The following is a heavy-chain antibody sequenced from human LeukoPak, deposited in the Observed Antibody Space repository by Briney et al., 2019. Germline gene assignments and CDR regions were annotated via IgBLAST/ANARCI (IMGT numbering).Heavy chain of an antibody. V-gene: IGHV1-2*02. Sequence: ASVKVSCKASGYTFTGYYMHWVRQAPGQGLEWMGWINPNSGGTNYAQKFQGRVTMTRDTSTSTVYMELSSLRSEDTAVYYCARDCPYYYDSSGYHRSYMFDYWGQGTLVTVSS. J-gene: IGHJ4*02. CDR3: ARDCPYYYDSSGYHRSYMFDY. D-gene: IGHD3-22*01. CDR2: INPNSGGT. CDR1: GYTFTGYY.